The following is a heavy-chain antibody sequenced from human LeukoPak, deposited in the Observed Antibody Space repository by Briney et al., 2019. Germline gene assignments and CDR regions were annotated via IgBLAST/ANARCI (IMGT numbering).Heavy chain of an antibody. CDR2: INPSGGST. CDR3: ARGYCSSTSCYMAYFDY. J-gene: IGHJ4*02. D-gene: IGHD2-2*02. Sequence: ASVKVSCKASGYTFTSYYMHWVRQAPGQGLEWMGIINPSGGSTSYAQKFQGRVTMTRDMSTSTVYMELSSLRSEDTAVYYCARGYCSSTSCYMAYFDYWGQGTLVNVSS. V-gene: IGHV1-46*01. CDR1: GYTFTSYY.